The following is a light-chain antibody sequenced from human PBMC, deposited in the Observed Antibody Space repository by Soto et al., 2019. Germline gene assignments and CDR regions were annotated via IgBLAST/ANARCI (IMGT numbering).Light chain of an antibody. CDR3: AAWDDSLNGSKVV. Sequence: QLVLTQPPSASGTPGQRVTISCSGSSSNIGSNTVNWYQQLPGTATKLLIYSNNQRPSGVPDRFSGSKSGTSASLAISGLQSEDEADYYCAAWDDSLNGSKVVFGGGTKLTVL. CDR2: SNN. V-gene: IGLV1-44*01. J-gene: IGLJ2*01. CDR1: SSNIGSNT.